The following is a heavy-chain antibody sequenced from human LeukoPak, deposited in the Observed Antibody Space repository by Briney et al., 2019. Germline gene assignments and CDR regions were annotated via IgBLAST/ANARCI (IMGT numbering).Heavy chain of an antibody. V-gene: IGHV4-34*01. Sequence: SETLSLTCAVYGGSFSGYYWSWIRQPPGKGLEWIGEINHSGSTNCNPSLKSRVTISVDTSKNQFSLKLSSVTAADTAVYYCARKTDPSSSWYSDWNRGPFDIWGQGTMVTVSS. D-gene: IGHD6-13*01. J-gene: IGHJ3*02. CDR1: GGSFSGYY. CDR3: ARKTDPSSSWYSDWNRGPFDI. CDR2: INHSGST.